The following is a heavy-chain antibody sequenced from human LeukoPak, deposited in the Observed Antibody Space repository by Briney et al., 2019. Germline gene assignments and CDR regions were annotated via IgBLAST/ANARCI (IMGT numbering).Heavy chain of an antibody. J-gene: IGHJ3*02. V-gene: IGHV3-74*01. D-gene: IGHD3-22*01. Sequence: GGSLRLSCAASEFTFSSYWMHWVRQAPGKGLVWVSRINSDGSSTSYADSVKGRFTISRDNAKNTLYLQMNSLRAEDTAAYYCCYDSSGYYLEAFDIWGQGTMVTVSS. CDR1: EFTFSSYW. CDR2: INSDGSST. CDR3: CYDSSGYYLEAFDI.